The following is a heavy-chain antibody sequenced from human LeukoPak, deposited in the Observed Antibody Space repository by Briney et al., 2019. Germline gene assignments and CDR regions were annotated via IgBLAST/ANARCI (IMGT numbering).Heavy chain of an antibody. CDR3: ANEIRPNDY. CDR2: ISISGSKT. D-gene: IGHD4-17*01. V-gene: IGHV3-23*01. J-gene: IGHJ4*02. CDR1: AGSISTFY. Sequence: SSETLSLTCTVSAGSISTFYWSWVRQAPGKGLEWVSAISISGSKTYYADSVKGRFTISRDNSKNTLYLQMNSLRAEDTAVYYCANEIRPNDYWGQGTQVTVSS.